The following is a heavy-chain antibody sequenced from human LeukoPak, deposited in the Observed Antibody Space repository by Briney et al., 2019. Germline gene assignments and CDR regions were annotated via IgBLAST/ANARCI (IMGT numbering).Heavy chain of an antibody. J-gene: IGHJ6*04. CDR2: ISYDGSNK. CDR3: ARDPEYCSGGSCYSGYYYGMDV. V-gene: IGHV3-30*03. Sequence: PGRSLRLSCAASGFTFSSYGMHWVRQAPGKGLEWVAVISYDGSNKYYADSVKGRFTISRDNSKNTLYLQMNSLRAEDTAVYYCARDPEYCSGGSCYSGYYYGMDVWGKGTTVTVSS. CDR1: GFTFSSYG. D-gene: IGHD2-15*01.